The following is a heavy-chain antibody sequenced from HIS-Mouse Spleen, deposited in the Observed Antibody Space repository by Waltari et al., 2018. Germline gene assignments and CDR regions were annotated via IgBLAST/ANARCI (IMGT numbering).Heavy chain of an antibody. Sequence: QVQLVESGGGVVQPGRSLRLYCAASGFTFGSYGMHWVRQAPGKGLEWVAVISYDGSNKYYADSVKGRFTISRDNSKNTLYLQMNSLRAEDTAVYYCAKDRGSQFDYWGQGTLVTVSS. J-gene: IGHJ4*02. CDR2: ISYDGSNK. CDR1: GFTFGSYG. D-gene: IGHD1-26*01. CDR3: AKDRGSQFDY. V-gene: IGHV3-30*18.